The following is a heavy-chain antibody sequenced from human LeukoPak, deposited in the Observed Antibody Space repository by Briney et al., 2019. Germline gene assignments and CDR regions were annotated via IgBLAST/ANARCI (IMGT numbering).Heavy chain of an antibody. V-gene: IGHV1-2*06. CDR3: ARRRLDGYNHDAFDI. CDR2: INPNSGGT. J-gene: IGHJ3*02. Sequence: ASVKVSCKASGYTFTGYYMHWVRQAPGQGLEWMGRINPNSGGTNYAQKFQGRVTMTRDTSISTAYTELSRLRSDDTAVYYCARRRLDGYNHDAFDIWGQGTMVTVSS. D-gene: IGHD5-24*01. CDR1: GYTFTGYY.